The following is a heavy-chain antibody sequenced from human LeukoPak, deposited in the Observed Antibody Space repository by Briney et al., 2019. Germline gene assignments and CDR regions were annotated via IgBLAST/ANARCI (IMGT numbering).Heavy chain of an antibody. CDR3: ARSSIAAAGHLDY. CDR2: ISSSSSYI. J-gene: IGHJ4*02. D-gene: IGHD6-13*01. CDR1: GFTFSSYS. V-gene: IGHV3-21*01. Sequence: GGSLRLSCAASGFTFSSYSMNWVRQAPGKGLEWVSSISSSSSYIYYADSVKGRFTISRDSAKNSLYLQMNSLRAEDTAVYYCARSSIAAAGHLDYWSQGTLVTVSS.